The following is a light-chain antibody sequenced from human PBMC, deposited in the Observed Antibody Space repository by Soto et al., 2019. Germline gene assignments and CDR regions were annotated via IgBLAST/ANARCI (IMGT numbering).Light chain of an antibody. Sequence: EIVLTQSPGTLSLSPGERATLSCRAGQSVSSSYLAWYQQKPGQAPRLLIDGASSRATGIPDRFSGSGSGTDFTLTICRLEPEDFAVYYCQQFGSSPGFGLGTRLEIK. CDR2: GAS. CDR3: QQFGSSPG. CDR1: QSVSSSY. J-gene: IGKJ5*01. V-gene: IGKV3-20*01.